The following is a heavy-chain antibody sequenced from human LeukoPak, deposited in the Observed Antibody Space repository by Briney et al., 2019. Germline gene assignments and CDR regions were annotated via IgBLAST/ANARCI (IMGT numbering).Heavy chain of an antibody. CDR1: GGSISSSSYY. CDR3: ARHAVELGFDY. Sequence: SDTLSLTCTVSGGSISSSSYYWGWIRQPPGKGLEWIGMIYFSESTYYNRSLKSRFTISVDTSKNQFSLKLSSVTAADSAVYYCARHAVELGFDYWGQGPLVTVSS. CDR2: IYFSEST. V-gene: IGHV4-39*01. D-gene: IGHD3-10*01. J-gene: IGHJ4*02.